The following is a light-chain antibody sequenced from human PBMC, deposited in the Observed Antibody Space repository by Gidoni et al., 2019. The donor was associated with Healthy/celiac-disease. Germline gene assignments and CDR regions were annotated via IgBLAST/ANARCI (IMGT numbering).Light chain of an antibody. V-gene: IGKV3-11*01. CDR3: QQRSNWPSYT. CDR2: EAS. J-gene: IGKJ2*01. CDR1: QSVSSY. Sequence: EIVLTQSPATLSLSPGERATLSCRASQSVSSYLAWYQQKPGQAPRLLIYEASNRATGIPARFSGSGSGTDFTLTISSLEPEDFAVYYCQQRSNWPSYTFGQGTKLEIQ.